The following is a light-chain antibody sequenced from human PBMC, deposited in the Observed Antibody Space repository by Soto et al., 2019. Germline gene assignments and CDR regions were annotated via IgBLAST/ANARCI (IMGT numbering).Light chain of an antibody. J-gene: IGKJ4*01. CDR1: QSVSSY. V-gene: IGKV3-11*01. Sequence: EIVLTQSPATLSLSPGDRATLSCRASQSVSSYLAWYQQKPGQAPRLLIYDASNRATGIPARFSGSGSGTDFTLTITRLEPEDFAVYYCHQRSNWPSTFGGGTTVEIK. CDR3: HQRSNWPST. CDR2: DAS.